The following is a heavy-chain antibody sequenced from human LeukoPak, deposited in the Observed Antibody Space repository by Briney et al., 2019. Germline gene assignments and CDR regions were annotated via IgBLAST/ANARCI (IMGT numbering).Heavy chain of an antibody. D-gene: IGHD3-3*01. V-gene: IGHV3-9*01. CDR3: ARRGITISGVLVYHYSGLDV. CDR1: GFTFDDYA. J-gene: IGHJ6*02. Sequence: GGSLRLSCAASGFTFDDYAMCWVRQAPGKGLEWVSGMSWNSGSISYADSEKGRFTISRDNAKNSLYLQMSSLRAEDTAVYYCARRGITISGVLVYHYSGLDVWGQGTTVTVSS. CDR2: MSWNSGSI.